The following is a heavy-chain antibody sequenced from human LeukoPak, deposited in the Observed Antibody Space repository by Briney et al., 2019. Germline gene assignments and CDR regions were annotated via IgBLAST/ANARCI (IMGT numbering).Heavy chain of an antibody. V-gene: IGHV4-59*01. CDR3: ARIRPPPMAWFHLDY. D-gene: IGHD3/OR15-3a*01. J-gene: IGHJ4*02. Sequence: SETLSLTCTVSGGSISSYYWSWIRQPPGKGLEWIGYIYYSGSTNYNPSLKSRVTISLDTSKNQFSLKLSSVTAADTAVYYCARIRPPPMAWFHLDYWGQGALVTVSS. CDR2: IYYSGST. CDR1: GGSISSYY.